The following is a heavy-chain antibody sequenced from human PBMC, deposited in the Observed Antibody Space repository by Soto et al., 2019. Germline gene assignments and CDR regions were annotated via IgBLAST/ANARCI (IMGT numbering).Heavy chain of an antibody. D-gene: IGHD3-10*01. Sequence: EVQLVESGGGLVQPGGSLRLSCAASGFTVSSNYMTWVRQAPGKGLEWVSVIYSGGSTYYADSVKGRFTISRDNSKNTRYRQMNSLRAEDTAVYYCARGLGGGYFDSWGQGTLVTVSS. CDR1: GFTVSSNY. J-gene: IGHJ4*02. CDR3: ARGLGGGYFDS. CDR2: IYSGGST. V-gene: IGHV3-66*01.